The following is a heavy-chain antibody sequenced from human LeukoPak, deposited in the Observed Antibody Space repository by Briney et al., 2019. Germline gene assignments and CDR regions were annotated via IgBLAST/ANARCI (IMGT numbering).Heavy chain of an antibody. Sequence: SETLSLICTVSGGSIRSYYWSCVRQPPGRGLEWIGYIYYSGSTNYNPSLKSRVTISVDTSKKQFSLNLRSVTAADTAVYYCARETYYHDSGGFFQFDNLGQGTLVTVSS. J-gene: IGHJ4*02. CDR2: IYYSGST. CDR3: ARETYYHDSGGFFQFDN. D-gene: IGHD3-22*01. V-gene: IGHV4-59*01. CDR1: GGSIRSYY.